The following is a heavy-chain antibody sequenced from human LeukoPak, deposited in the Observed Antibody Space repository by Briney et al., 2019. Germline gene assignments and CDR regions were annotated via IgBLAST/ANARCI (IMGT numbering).Heavy chain of an antibody. CDR3: ARLIVVVPAAAFDY. CDR1: GFTFSSYS. D-gene: IGHD2-2*01. V-gene: IGHV3-21*01. CDR2: ISISSSYI. J-gene: IGHJ4*02. Sequence: PGGSLRLSCAASGFTFSSYSMNWVRQAPGKGLEWVSSISISSSYIYYADSVKGRFTISRDNAKNSLYLKMNSLRAEDTAVYYCARLIVVVPAAAFDYWGQGTLVTVSS.